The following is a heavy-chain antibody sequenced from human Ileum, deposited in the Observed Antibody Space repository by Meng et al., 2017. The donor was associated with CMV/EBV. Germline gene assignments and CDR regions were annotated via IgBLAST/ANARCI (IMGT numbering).Heavy chain of an antibody. Sequence: KVSCKGSGYSFTTYWIAWVRQMPGKGLEWMGIIYPGDSDTRYSPSFQGQVTFSADKSITTAYLQWSSLKASDTAMYYCARLDLSARYWYFDLWGRGTLVTVSS. V-gene: IGHV5-51*01. CDR3: ARLDLSARYWYFDL. J-gene: IGHJ2*01. CDR1: GYSFTTYW. CDR2: IYPGDSDT. D-gene: IGHD6-25*01.